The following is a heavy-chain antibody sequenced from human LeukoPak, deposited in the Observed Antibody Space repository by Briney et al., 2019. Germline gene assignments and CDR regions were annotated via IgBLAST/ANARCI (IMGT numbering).Heavy chain of an antibody. V-gene: IGHV3-23*01. J-gene: IGHJ4*02. CDR3: AKDRYCSSTSCYDDHFDY. CDR2: ISGSGGST. D-gene: IGHD2-2*01. Sequence: GGSLRLSCAASGFTLSSYAMSWVRQAPGKGLEWVSAISGSGGSTYYADSVKGRFTICRDNSKNTLYLQMNSLRAEDTAVYYCAKDRYCSSTSCYDDHFDYWGQGTLVTVSS. CDR1: GFTLSSYA.